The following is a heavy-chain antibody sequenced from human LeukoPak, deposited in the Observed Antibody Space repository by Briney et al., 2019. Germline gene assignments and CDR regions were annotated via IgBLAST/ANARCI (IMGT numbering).Heavy chain of an antibody. V-gene: IGHV4-34*01. CDR2: INHRGST. CDR1: GGSLSGYY. Sequence: SETLSLTCAVYGGSLSGYYWSWIRQPPGKGLEWIGEINHRGSTNYSPSLKSRVTISVDTSKNQFSLKLTSVTAADTAVYYCARQYSGYDGDYWGQGTLVTVSS. J-gene: IGHJ4*02. CDR3: ARQYSGYDGDY. D-gene: IGHD5-12*01.